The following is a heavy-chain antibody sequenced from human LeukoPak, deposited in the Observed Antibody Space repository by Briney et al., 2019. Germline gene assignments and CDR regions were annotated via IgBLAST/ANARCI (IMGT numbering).Heavy chain of an antibody. D-gene: IGHD3-3*01. Sequence: HPGGSLRLSCAASGFTFSNAWMSWVRQAPGKGLEWVSSITGSGFDSYYADSMKGQFTISRDNSKDTLYLQMTSLRVEDTAVYYCARFRSYDFQSGFSDYWGQGTLVTVSS. CDR2: ITGSGFDS. V-gene: IGHV3-23*01. CDR1: GFTFSNAW. CDR3: ARFRSYDFQSGFSDY. J-gene: IGHJ4*02.